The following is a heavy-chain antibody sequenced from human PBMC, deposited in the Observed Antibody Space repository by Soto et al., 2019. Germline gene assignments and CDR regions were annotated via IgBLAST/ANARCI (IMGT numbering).Heavy chain of an antibody. CDR3: ARDRGYSSSIFDY. CDR1: GFTFSSYW. D-gene: IGHD6-13*01. Sequence: GGSLRLSCAASGFTFSSYWMSWVRQAPGKGLEWVANIKQDGSEKYYVDSVKGRFTISRDNAKNSLYLQMNSLRAEDTAVYYCARDRGYSSSIFDYWGQGTLVTVSS. CDR2: IKQDGSEK. V-gene: IGHV3-7*01. J-gene: IGHJ4*02.